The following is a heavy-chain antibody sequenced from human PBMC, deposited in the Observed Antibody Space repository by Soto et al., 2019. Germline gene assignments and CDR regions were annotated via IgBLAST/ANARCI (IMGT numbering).Heavy chain of an antibody. V-gene: IGHV1-18*04. CDR3: ARVWLGPNWFDP. J-gene: IGHJ5*02. D-gene: IGHD6-19*01. Sequence: PPVKVSCKASGYSFTSNGISWVRQAPGQGLEWMGWISGYNGKTNYAQKLEDRVTMTTDTSTNTAYMELRSLRLDDTAVYYCARVWLGPNWFDPWGQGTLVTVSS. CDR1: GYSFTSNG. CDR2: ISGYNGKT.